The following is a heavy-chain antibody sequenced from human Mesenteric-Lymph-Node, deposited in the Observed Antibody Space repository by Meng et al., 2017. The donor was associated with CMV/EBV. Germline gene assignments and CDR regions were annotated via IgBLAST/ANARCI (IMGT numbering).Heavy chain of an antibody. J-gene: IGHJ6*02. CDR2: MNPNSGNT. D-gene: IGHD6-13*01. V-gene: IGHV1-8*03. CDR3: ARVTAIAAAGTLYYYGMDV. CDR1: GYTLTSYD. Sequence: SVPVSCMASGYTLTSYDINWVRQATAQGLEWMGWMNPNSGNTGYAQKFQGRVTITRNTSISTAYMELSSLRSEDTAVYYCARVTAIAAAGTLYYYGMDVWGQGTTVTVSS.